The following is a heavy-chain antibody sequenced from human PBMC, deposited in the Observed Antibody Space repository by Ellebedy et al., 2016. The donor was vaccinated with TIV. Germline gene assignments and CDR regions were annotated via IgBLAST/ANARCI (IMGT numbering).Heavy chain of an antibody. CDR1: GFTFSGYW. Sequence: GESLKISCAGSGFTFSGYWMHWVRQVPGKGLVWVSYISSDGSRISYADSVKGRFTISRDNAKNTLYLQMNSLKAEDTAVYYCARSYWNRPLGYWGQGTLVTVSS. D-gene: IGHD1-1*01. CDR3: ARSYWNRPLGY. J-gene: IGHJ4*02. CDR2: ISSDGSRI. V-gene: IGHV3-74*01.